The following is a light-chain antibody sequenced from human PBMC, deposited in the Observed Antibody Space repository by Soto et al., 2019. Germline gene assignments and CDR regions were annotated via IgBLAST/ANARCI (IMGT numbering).Light chain of an antibody. CDR1: SSDVGGYNS. Sequence: QSALTQPASVSGSPGQSITISCTGTSSDVGGYNSVSWYQQHPGKAPKLMIYDVNNRPSGVSNRFSGSKSGNTASLTISGLQAEDEADYYCSSFSSSITLEFGGGTKLTVL. V-gene: IGLV2-14*01. CDR3: SSFSSSITLE. CDR2: DVN. J-gene: IGLJ2*01.